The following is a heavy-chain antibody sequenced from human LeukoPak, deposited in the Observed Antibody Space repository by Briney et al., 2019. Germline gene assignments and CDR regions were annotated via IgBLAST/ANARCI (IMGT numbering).Heavy chain of an antibody. J-gene: IGHJ4*02. D-gene: IGHD6-13*01. CDR2: IYYSGST. Sequence: SETLSLTCTVSGGSISISSYYWGWIRQPPGKGLEWIGSIYYSGSTYYNPSLKSRVTISVDTSKNQFSLKLSSVTAADTAVYYCARPRIAAAGRGYFDYWGQGTLVTVSS. CDR3: ARPRIAAAGRGYFDY. V-gene: IGHV4-39*01. CDR1: GGSISISSYY.